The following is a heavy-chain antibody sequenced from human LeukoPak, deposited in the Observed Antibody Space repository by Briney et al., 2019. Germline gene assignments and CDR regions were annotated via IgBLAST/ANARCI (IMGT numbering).Heavy chain of an antibody. CDR3: ARVMYSSRAVDY. Sequence: ASVKVSCKASGYTFTSYGIRWVRQAPGQGLEWMGWISAYNGNTNYAQKLQDRVTMTTDTSTSTAYMELRSLRSDDTAVYYCARVMYSSRAVDYWGQGTLVTVSS. D-gene: IGHD6-13*01. V-gene: IGHV1-18*01. CDR1: GYTFTSYG. CDR2: ISAYNGNT. J-gene: IGHJ4*02.